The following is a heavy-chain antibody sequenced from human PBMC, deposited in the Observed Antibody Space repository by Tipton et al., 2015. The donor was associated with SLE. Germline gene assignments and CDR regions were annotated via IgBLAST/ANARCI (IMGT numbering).Heavy chain of an antibody. CDR3: ARDGRGDYPKGVMDV. CDR1: GFIFSTYE. J-gene: IGHJ6*04. V-gene: IGHV3-48*03. CDR2: MDTRGDTI. D-gene: IGHD4-17*01. Sequence: SLRLSCATSGFIFSTYEFNWVRQAPGKGLEWVSYMDTRGDTIQYADSVKGRFTVSRDNAKNSLFLQMNSLRAEDTAVYYCARDGRGDYPKGVMDVWGKGTTVTVSS.